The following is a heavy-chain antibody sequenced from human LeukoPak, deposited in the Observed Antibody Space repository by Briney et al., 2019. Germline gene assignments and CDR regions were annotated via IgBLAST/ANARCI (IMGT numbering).Heavy chain of an antibody. Sequence: SVKVSCKASGGTFSSYAVSWVRQAPGQGLEWMGGIIPIFGTANYAQKFQGRVTITGDESTCTAYMELSSLRSEDTAVYYCARDGTAILAYCGGDCYSWFDPWGQGTLVTVSS. D-gene: IGHD2-21*02. V-gene: IGHV1-69*13. J-gene: IGHJ5*02. CDR3: ARDGTAILAYCGGDCYSWFDP. CDR1: GGTFSSYA. CDR2: IIPIFGTA.